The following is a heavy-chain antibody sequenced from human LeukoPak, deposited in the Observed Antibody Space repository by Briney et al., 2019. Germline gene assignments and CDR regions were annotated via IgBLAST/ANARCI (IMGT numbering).Heavy chain of an antibody. J-gene: IGHJ4*02. D-gene: IGHD2-21*01. CDR1: GGTFSSYA. Sequence: SVKVSCKASGGTFSSYAISWVRQAPGHGLEWMGGIIPIFGTTKYAQKFLGRVTITTDESTSTAYMELSSLRSEDTAVYYCARGSTYCGGDCYPADYWGQGTLVTVSS. CDR3: ARGSTYCGGDCYPADY. CDR2: IIPIFGTT. V-gene: IGHV1-69*05.